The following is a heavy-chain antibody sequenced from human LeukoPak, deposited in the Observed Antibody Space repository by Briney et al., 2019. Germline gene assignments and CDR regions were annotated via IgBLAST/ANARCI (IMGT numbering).Heavy chain of an antibody. CDR2: IKSKTDGGTT. J-gene: IGHJ4*02. D-gene: IGHD2-15*01. CDR3: TIGDSSAGSCYGYYFNY. CDR1: GFTFSNAW. V-gene: IGHV3-15*01. Sequence: GGSLRLSCGASGFTFSNAWMSWVRQAPGKGLEWVGRIKSKTDGGTTDYAAPVKGRFTISRDDSKNTLYLQMNSLKTEDTAVYYCTIGDSSAGSCYGYYFNYWGQGTLVTVSS.